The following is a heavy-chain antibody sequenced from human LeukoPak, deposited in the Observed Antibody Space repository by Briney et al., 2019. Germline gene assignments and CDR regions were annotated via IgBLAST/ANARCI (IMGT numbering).Heavy chain of an antibody. CDR2: ISSGGSSI. D-gene: IGHD5/OR15-5a*01. Sequence: GGSLRLSCAASGFTFSSYSMNWVRQAPGKGLEWVSYISSGGSSIYYADSVQGRFTISRDNAKNSLYLHMNSLRPEDTALYYCVRDRNGKSLHDAFDIWGQGTMVTVSS. J-gene: IGHJ3*02. CDR1: GFTFSSYS. V-gene: IGHV3-48*04. CDR3: VRDRNGKSLHDAFDI.